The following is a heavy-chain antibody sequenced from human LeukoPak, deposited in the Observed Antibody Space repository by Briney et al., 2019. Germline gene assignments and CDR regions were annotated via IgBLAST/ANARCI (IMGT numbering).Heavy chain of an antibody. J-gene: IGHJ5*02. Sequence: AASVKVSCKASGYTFTSYGISWVRQAPGQGLEWMGWISAYNGNTNYAQKPQGRVTMTTDTSTSTAYMELRSLRSDGTAVYYCARDLIRYSSSWYWFDPWGQGTLVTVSS. CDR1: GYTFTSYG. V-gene: IGHV1-18*04. CDR3: ARDLIRYSSSWYWFDP. CDR2: ISAYNGNT. D-gene: IGHD6-13*01.